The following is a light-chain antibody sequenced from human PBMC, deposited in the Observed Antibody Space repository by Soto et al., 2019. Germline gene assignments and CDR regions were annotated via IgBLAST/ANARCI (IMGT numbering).Light chain of an antibody. J-gene: IGKJ4*01. V-gene: IGKV3-15*01. CDR1: QSVSSY. CDR3: QPYNNWTLT. CDR2: DTS. Sequence: EIVMTQSPATLSLSPGERATLSCRASQSVSSYLAWYQQKPGQAPRLXIYDTSTRATGVPARFSGSRSGPEFTLTINSLQSEDFAIYYCQPYNNWTLTFGGGTKVDIK.